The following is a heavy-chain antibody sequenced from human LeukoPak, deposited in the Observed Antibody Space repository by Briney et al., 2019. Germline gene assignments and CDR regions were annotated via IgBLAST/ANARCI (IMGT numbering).Heavy chain of an antibody. CDR1: GGSISSYY. D-gene: IGHD1-26*01. CDR2: IYYSGST. V-gene: IGHV4-59*08. J-gene: IGHJ3*02. CDR3: ARHTLVGALNAFDI. Sequence: SETLSLTCTVSGGSISSYYWSWIRQPPGKGLEWIGYIYYSGSTNYNPSLKSRVTISVDTSKNQFSLKLSSVTAADTAVYYCARHTLVGALNAFDIWGQGTMVTVSS.